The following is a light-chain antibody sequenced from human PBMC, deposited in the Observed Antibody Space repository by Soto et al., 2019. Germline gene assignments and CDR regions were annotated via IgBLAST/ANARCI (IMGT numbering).Light chain of an antibody. CDR1: QSIGSSY. V-gene: IGKV3-20*01. CDR2: AAS. Sequence: EIVLTQSPGPLSLSPGERATLSCRASQSIGSSYLAWYQQKPGQAPRLLIDAASSRATGIPDRFSGSGSVTDFTLTISRLEPEDFAVYYCQQYCSSSYTFGQGTQLEIK. CDR3: QQYCSSSYT. J-gene: IGKJ2*01.